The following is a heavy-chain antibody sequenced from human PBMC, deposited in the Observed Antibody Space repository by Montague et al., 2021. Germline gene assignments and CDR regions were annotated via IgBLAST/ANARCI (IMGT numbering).Heavy chain of an antibody. Sequence: CAISGDSVSNNNAAWNWIRESPSRGLEWLGRTYYRSTWYTDYAVSVKGRIAINPDTSKNQFSLQLNSVTPEDTAVYYCAREGVGDLLFSFDSWGQGTLFTVSS. J-gene: IGHJ4*02. CDR3: AREGVGDLLFSFDS. CDR1: GDSVSNNNAA. D-gene: IGHD3-10*01. V-gene: IGHV6-1*01. CDR2: TYYRSTWYT.